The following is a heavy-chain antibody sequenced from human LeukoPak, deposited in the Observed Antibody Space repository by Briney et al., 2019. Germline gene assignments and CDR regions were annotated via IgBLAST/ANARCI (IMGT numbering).Heavy chain of an antibody. CDR1: GYTFTSYY. D-gene: IGHD2-2*01. CDR3: ARVPPALDY. CDR2: INPSGGST. V-gene: IGHV1-46*01. J-gene: IGHJ4*02. Sequence: ASVKVSCKASGYTFTSYYMHWVRQAPGQGLEWMGIINPSGGSTSYAQKFQGRVTMTRDTSTSTAYMALSSLRSDDTAVYYCARVPPALDYWGQGTLVTVSS.